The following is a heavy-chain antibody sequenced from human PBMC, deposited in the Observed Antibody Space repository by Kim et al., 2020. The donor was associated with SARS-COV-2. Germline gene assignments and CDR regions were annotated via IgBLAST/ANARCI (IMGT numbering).Heavy chain of an antibody. D-gene: IGHD3-16*01. CDR2: IYYSGST. CDR1: GGSISSSSYY. Sequence: SETLSLTCTVSGGSISSSSYYWGWIRQPPGKGLEWIGSIYYSGSTYYNPSLKSRVTISVDTSKNQFSLKLSSVTAADTAVYYCARDQAQEVSAAYRMITFGAAMGGMDVWGQGTTVTVSS. J-gene: IGHJ6*02. V-gene: IGHV4-39*07. CDR3: ARDQAQEVSAAYRMITFGAAMGGMDV.